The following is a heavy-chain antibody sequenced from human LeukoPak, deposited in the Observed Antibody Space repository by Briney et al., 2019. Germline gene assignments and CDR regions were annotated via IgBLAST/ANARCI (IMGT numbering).Heavy chain of an antibody. CDR2: IYYSGST. J-gene: IGHJ2*01. CDR1: GGSISSSSYY. V-gene: IGHV4-39*07. Sequence: SETLSLTCTVSGGSISSSSYYWGWIRQPPGKGLEWIGSIYYSGSTYYNPSLKSRVTISVDTSKNQFSLKLSSVTAADTAAYYCARRADYYDSSGLSYWYFDLWGRGTLVTVSS. CDR3: ARRADYYDSSGLSYWYFDL. D-gene: IGHD3-22*01.